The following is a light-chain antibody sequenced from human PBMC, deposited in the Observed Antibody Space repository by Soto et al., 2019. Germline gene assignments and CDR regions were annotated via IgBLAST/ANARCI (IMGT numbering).Light chain of an antibody. V-gene: IGLV2-18*02. Sequence: QSALTQPPSVSGSPGQSVTISCTGTSGDLASYNRVSWYQRPPGTGPKLVIYEVSNRPSGIPDRFSGSKSGNTASLTISGLQAEDEADYYCSSYTTSSTRVFGTGTKVTVL. CDR1: SGDLASYNR. J-gene: IGLJ1*01. CDR2: EVS. CDR3: SSYTTSSTRV.